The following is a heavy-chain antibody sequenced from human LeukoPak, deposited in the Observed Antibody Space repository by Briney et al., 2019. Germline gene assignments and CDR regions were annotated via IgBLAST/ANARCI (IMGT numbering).Heavy chain of an antibody. Sequence: GESLKIYCKGSGYSFTTHWIGWVRQVPGKGLEWMGIIYPGDSDTRYSPSFQGQVTMSVDKSLNTASLQWTSLKASDTAIYYCARPRDTGAGNSPFDFWGQGTLVTVSS. CDR1: GYSFTTHW. D-gene: IGHD2-8*02. CDR3: ARPRDTGAGNSPFDF. CDR2: IYPGDSDT. J-gene: IGHJ4*02. V-gene: IGHV5-51*01.